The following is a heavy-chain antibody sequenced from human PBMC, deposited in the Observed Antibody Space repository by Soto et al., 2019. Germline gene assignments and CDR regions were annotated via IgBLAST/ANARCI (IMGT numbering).Heavy chain of an antibody. V-gene: IGHV3-7*01. CDR2: INQDGSES. J-gene: IGHJ4*02. CDR3: VAGSGWLPDF. Sequence: EVQLVESGGGLVQPGGSLRLSCAASAFTSSTYWMNWVRQAPGKGLEWVAIINQDGSESHFVDSVRGRFSISRDNAKKSMYLQMNSLRPDDTAVYYCVAGSGWLPDFWGQGTLVTVSS. CDR1: AFTSSTYW. D-gene: IGHD6-19*01.